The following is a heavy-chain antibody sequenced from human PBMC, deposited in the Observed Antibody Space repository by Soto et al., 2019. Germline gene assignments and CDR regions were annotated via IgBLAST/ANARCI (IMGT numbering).Heavy chain of an antibody. V-gene: IGHV1-46*01. CDR3: TRAAASGNGRRVDV. CDR1: GYTFISYY. Sequence: ASVKVSCKASGYTFISYYMHWVRQAPGQGLEWMGMINPSGGRTTYSQQFQGRVTMTGDTSTTTIYMELSSLTSDDTAVYYCTRAAASGNGRRVDVWGQGTSVTVS. J-gene: IGHJ6*02. D-gene: IGHD6-13*01. CDR2: INPSGGRT.